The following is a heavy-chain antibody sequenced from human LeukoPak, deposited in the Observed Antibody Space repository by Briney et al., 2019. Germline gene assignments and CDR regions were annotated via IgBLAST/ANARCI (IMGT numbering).Heavy chain of an antibody. CDR2: IKQDGSDK. D-gene: IGHD4-23*01. CDR1: GFTFSAYW. Sequence: GGSLRLSCAASGFTFSAYWMSWVRLAPGKGLEWVANIKQDGSDKYYVDSVKGRFTISRDNAKNSLYLQMNSLRAEDTAVYYCARKTVVGSYFDYWGQGPPVTVSS. J-gene: IGHJ4*02. CDR3: ARKTVVGSYFDY. V-gene: IGHV3-7*03.